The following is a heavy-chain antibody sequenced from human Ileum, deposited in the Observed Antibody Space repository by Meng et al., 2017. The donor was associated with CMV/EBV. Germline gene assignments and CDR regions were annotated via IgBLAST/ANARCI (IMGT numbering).Heavy chain of an antibody. D-gene: IGHD4-23*01. J-gene: IGHJ4*02. V-gene: IGHV4-34*01. Sequence: AQLQQWGAGLLKPSETLSLTCAVYGGSFSDYYWIWIRQSPGKGLEWIGEVHHSGITNYNPSLKSRVTISVDTSKNQFFLKLTSVTAADTGLYYCATNSEDYWGQGTLVTVSS. CDR3: ATNSEDY. CDR1: GGSFSDYY. CDR2: VHHSGIT.